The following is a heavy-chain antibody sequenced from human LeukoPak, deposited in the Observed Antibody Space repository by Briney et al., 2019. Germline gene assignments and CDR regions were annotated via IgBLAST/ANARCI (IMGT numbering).Heavy chain of an antibody. CDR1: GLTFSNYA. CDR2: ISGSDGST. CDR3: ANNPGRY. D-gene: IGHD3-9*01. V-gene: IGHV3-23*01. J-gene: IGHJ4*02. Sequence: GGSLRLSCAASGLTFSNYAMSWVRQAPGKGLEWVSAISGSDGSTHYADSVKGRFTISGDNSKNTLYLQMNSLRAEDTAVYYCANNPGRYWGQGTLVTVSS.